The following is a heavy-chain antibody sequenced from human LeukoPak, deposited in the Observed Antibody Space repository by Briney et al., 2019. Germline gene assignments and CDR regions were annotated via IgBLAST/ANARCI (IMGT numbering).Heavy chain of an antibody. D-gene: IGHD5-24*01. CDR2: TYYRSKWYN. CDR3: AREQIETATIMDYYYGMDV. CDR1: GDSVSSNSAA. Sequence: SQTLSLTCAISGDSVSSNSAAWNWIRQSPSRGLEWLGRTYYRSKWYNDYAVSVKSRITINPDTSKNQFSLQLNSVTPEDTAVYYCAREQIETATIMDYYYGMDVWGQGTTVTVSS. J-gene: IGHJ6*02. V-gene: IGHV6-1*01.